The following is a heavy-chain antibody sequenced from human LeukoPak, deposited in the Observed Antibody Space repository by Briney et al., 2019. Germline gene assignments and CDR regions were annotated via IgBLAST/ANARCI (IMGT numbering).Heavy chain of an antibody. CDR2: ISSSSSYI. Sequence: GGSLRLSCAASGFTFSSYSMNWVRQAPGKGLEWVSSISSSSSYIYYADSVKGRFTISRDNAKNSLYLQMNSLRAEDTAVYYCARSKCRYCPGGIWGPGTLVTVSS. CDR3: ARSKCRYCPGGI. V-gene: IGHV3-21*01. CDR1: GFTFSSYS. D-gene: IGHD2-8*02. J-gene: IGHJ4*02.